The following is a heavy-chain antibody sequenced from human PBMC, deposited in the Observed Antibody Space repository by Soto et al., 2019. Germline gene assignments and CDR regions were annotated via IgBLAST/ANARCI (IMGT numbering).Heavy chain of an antibody. J-gene: IGHJ6*03. V-gene: IGHV4-34*01. CDR2: INHSGST. CDR1: GGSIISYY. CDR3: ASSGYDSYYYYYYMDV. Sequence: SETLPLTCTFSGGSIISYYWVWIRQPPGKGLEWIGEINHSGSTNYNPSLKSRVTISVDTSKNQFSLKLSSVTAADTAVYYCASSGYDSYYYYYYMDVWGKGTTVTVSS. D-gene: IGHD5-12*01.